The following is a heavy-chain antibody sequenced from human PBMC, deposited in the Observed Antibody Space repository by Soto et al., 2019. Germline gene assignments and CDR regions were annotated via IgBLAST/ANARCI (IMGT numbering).Heavy chain of an antibody. CDR1: GYTFTSHD. Sequence: QVQLVQSGAEVKKSGASVKVSCKASGYTFTSHDINWVRQATGQGLEWMGWMNPNSGNTGYGQKFQGRVTMTRNTSISTAYMELSSLRSEDTAVYYCARWDYGYYARFDYWGQGTLVTVSS. V-gene: IGHV1-8*01. D-gene: IGHD4-17*01. CDR2: MNPNSGNT. CDR3: ARWDYGYYARFDY. J-gene: IGHJ4*02.